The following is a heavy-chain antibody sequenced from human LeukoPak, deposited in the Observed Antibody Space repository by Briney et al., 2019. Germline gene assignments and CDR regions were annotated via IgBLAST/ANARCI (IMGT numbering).Heavy chain of an antibody. J-gene: IGHJ4*02. CDR3: AKDQVRGAGY. CDR1: GFTFSSYA. V-gene: IGHV3-30*18. CDR2: ISYDGSNK. Sequence: PGGSLRLSCAASGFTFSSYAMSWVRQAPGKGLEWVAVISYDGSNKYYADSVKGRFTISRDNSKNTLYLQMNSLRAEDTAVYYCAKDQVRGAGYWGQGTLVTVSS. D-gene: IGHD3-10*01.